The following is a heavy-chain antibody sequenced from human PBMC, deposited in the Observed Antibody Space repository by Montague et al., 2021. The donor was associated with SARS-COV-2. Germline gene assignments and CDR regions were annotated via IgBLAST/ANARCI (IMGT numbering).Heavy chain of an antibody. Sequence: SETLSLTCTVTGGPISGSSYYWGWIRQSPGRGLEWIASVDYSGNTYYXXSLKSRLIISVDTSKNQFSLKLNSVTAADTALYYCARREYSYGWGDWGQGTLVTVSS. CDR3: ARREYSYGWGD. V-gene: IGHV4-39*01. J-gene: IGHJ4*02. CDR2: VDYSGNT. D-gene: IGHD5-18*01. CDR1: GGPISGSSYY.